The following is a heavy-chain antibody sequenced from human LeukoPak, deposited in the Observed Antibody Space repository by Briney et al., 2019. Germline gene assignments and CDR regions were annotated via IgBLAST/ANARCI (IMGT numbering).Heavy chain of an antibody. CDR1: GGSISSYY. Sequence: SETLSLTCAVSGGSISSYYWSWIRQPPGKGLEWIGYIYYSGSTNYNPSLKSRVTISVDTSKNQFSLKLSSVTAADTAVYYCARDSSGYYCKNWYFDLWGRGTLVTVSS. D-gene: IGHD3-22*01. CDR2: IYYSGST. CDR3: ARDSSGYYCKNWYFDL. V-gene: IGHV4-59*01. J-gene: IGHJ2*01.